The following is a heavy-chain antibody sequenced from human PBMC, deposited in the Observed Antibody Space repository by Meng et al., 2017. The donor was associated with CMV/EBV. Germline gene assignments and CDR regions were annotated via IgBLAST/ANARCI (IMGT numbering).Heavy chain of an antibody. Sequence: SQTLSLTCAISGDSVSSNSATWSWIRQSPSRGLEWLGRTYYRSKWYIDYAVSVKSRIDINPDTSKNQFSLRLNAVTPEDTAVYYCARVRCSTTSCYYEYYYGMDVWGQGTTVTVSS. CDR3: ARVRCSTTSCYYEYYYGMDV. CDR2: TYYRSKWYI. CDR1: GDSVSSNSAT. J-gene: IGHJ6*02. D-gene: IGHD2-2*01. V-gene: IGHV6-1*01.